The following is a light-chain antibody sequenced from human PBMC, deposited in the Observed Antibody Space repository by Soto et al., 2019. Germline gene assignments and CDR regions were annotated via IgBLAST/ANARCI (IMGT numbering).Light chain of an antibody. V-gene: IGKV3-11*01. CDR3: QQRDKWPRT. J-gene: IGKJ2*01. CDR2: GAS. Sequence: EIVLTQSPATLSLSPGEGATLSCRASLSVGSYLAWYQHKPGQAPRLLIYGASNRATDIPGRFSGRGSGTDFTLTISSLESGDSAVYYCQQRDKWPRTFGQGTKLEIK. CDR1: LSVGSY.